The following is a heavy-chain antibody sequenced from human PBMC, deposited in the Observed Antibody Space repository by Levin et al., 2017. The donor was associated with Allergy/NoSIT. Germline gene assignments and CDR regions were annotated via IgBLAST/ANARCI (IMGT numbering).Heavy chain of an antibody. CDR3: ARHRLGMVAPRGWFDP. CDR1: GGSISSSSYY. D-gene: IGHD5-12*01. Sequence: SETLSLTCTVSGGSISSSSYYWGWIRQPPGKGLEWIGSIYYSGSTYYNPSLKSRVTISVDTSKNQFSLKLSSVTAADTAVYYCARHRLGMVAPRGWFDPWGQGTLVTVSS. J-gene: IGHJ5*02. V-gene: IGHV4-39*01. CDR2: IYYSGST.